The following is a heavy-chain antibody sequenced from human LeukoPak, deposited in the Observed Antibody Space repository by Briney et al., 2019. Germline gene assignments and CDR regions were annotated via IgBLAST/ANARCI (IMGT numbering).Heavy chain of an antibody. J-gene: IGHJ4*02. V-gene: IGHV4-61*02. CDR1: GGSISSGSYY. CDR2: IYTSGST. D-gene: IGHD6-13*01. CDR3: ARGSAALDY. Sequence: SETLSLTCTVSGGSISSGSYYWSWIRQPAGKGLEWIGRIYTSGSTNYNPSLKSRVTISVDTSKDQFSLKLSSVTAADTAVYYCARGSAALDYWGQGTLVTVSS.